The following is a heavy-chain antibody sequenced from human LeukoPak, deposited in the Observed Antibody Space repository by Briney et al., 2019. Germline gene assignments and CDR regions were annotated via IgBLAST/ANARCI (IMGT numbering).Heavy chain of an antibody. J-gene: IGHJ4*02. CDR1: GFTVSSNY. CDR2: IYSGGST. CDR3: ARDLTHRRNYDNSGYQIVPAF. Sequence: PGGSLRLSCAASGFTVSSNYVSWVRQAPGKGLEWVSVIYSGGSTYYADSVKGRFTISRDNSKNTLYLQMNSLRAEDTAVYYCARDLTHRRNYDNSGYQIVPAFWGQGTLVTVSS. V-gene: IGHV3-66*01. D-gene: IGHD3-22*01.